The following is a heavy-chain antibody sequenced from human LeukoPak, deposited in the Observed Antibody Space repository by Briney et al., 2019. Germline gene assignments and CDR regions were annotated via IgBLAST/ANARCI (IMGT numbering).Heavy chain of an antibody. CDR2: INHSGST. CDR1: GGSISSYY. D-gene: IGHD5-18*01. V-gene: IGHV4-34*01. CDR3: ARGPYSGYSYGLNWFDP. Sequence: SETLSLTCTVSGGSISSYYWSWIRQPPGKGLEWIGEINHSGSTNYNPSLKSRVTISVDTSKNQFSLKLSSVTAADTAVYYCARGPYSGYSYGLNWFDPWGQGTLVTVSS. J-gene: IGHJ5*02.